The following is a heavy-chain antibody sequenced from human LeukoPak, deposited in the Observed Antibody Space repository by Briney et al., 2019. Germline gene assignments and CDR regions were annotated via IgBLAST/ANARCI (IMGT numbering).Heavy chain of an antibody. D-gene: IGHD6-13*01. Sequence: SETLSLTCTVSGGYISSSSYYWGWIRQPPGKGLEWIGSIYYSGSTYYNPSLKSRVTISVDTSKNQFSLKMNSVTAADTAVYYCARLTAVGTWWFDPWGQGTLVTVSS. V-gene: IGHV4-39*01. CDR2: IYYSGST. J-gene: IGHJ5*02. CDR3: ARLTAVGTWWFDP. CDR1: GGYISSSSYY.